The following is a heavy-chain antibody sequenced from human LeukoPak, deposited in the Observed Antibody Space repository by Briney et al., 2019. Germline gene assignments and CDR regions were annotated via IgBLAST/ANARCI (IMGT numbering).Heavy chain of an antibody. CDR1: GGSISSYY. J-gene: IGHJ4*02. D-gene: IGHD1-26*01. Sequence: SETLSLTCTVSGGSISSYYWSWIRQPPGKGLEWIGYIYYSGSTNYNPSLKSRVTISVDTSKNQFSLKLSSVTAADTAVYYCARRKGGRNDQRYFDYWGQGTLVTVSS. CDR3: ARRKGGRNDQRYFDY. V-gene: IGHV4-59*01. CDR2: IYYSGST.